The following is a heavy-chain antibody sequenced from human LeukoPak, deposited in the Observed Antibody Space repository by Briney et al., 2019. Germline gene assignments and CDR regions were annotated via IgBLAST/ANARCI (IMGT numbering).Heavy chain of an antibody. CDR3: ARDEGIAALSGTFDY. Sequence: GGSLRLSCAASGFTFSSYTMHWVRQAPGKGLEWVAVISYDGSNKYYADSVKGRFTISRGNSKNTLYLQMNSLRAEDTAVYYCARDEGIAALSGTFDYWGQGTLVTVSS. D-gene: IGHD6-6*01. CDR1: GFTFSSYT. V-gene: IGHV3-30*04. CDR2: ISYDGSNK. J-gene: IGHJ4*02.